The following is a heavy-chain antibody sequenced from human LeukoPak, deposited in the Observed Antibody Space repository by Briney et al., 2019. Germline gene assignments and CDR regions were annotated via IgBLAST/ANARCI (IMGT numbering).Heavy chain of an antibody. CDR2: ISSSSSYI. D-gene: IGHD4-11*01. V-gene: IGHV3-21*01. CDR3: AREQWTTVTKYFDY. J-gene: IGHJ4*02. Sequence: PSETLSLTCTVSGGSISSSSYYWGWIRQPPGTGLEWVSSISSSSSYIYYADSVKGRFTISRHNAKNSLFLQMNSLRAEDTAVYYCAREQWTTVTKYFDYWGQGTLVTVSS. CDR1: GGSISSSS.